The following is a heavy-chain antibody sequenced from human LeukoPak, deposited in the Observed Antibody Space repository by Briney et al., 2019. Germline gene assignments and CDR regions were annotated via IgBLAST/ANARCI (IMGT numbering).Heavy chain of an antibody. Sequence: PSETLSLTCAVYSGSFSGYYWSWIRQPPGKGLEWIGEINHSGSTNYDPSLKSRVTISVDTSKNQFSLKLSSVTAADTAVYYCASKPAVGWFDPWGQGTLVTVSS. CDR3: ASKPAVGWFDP. V-gene: IGHV4-34*01. J-gene: IGHJ5*02. CDR1: SGSFSGYY. D-gene: IGHD1-14*01. CDR2: INHSGST.